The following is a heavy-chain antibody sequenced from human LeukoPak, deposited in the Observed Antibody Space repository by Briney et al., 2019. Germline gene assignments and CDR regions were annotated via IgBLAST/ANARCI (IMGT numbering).Heavy chain of an antibody. CDR3: ARDVTYDFWSGYWFDP. V-gene: IGHV1-46*01. D-gene: IGHD3-3*01. J-gene: IGHJ5*02. Sequence: ASVKVSCKASGYTFTSYYMHWMRQAPGQGLEWMGIINPSGGSTSYAQKFQGRVTMTRDTSTSTVYMELSSLGSEDTAVYYCARDVTYDFWSGYWFDPWGQGTLVTVSS. CDR2: INPSGGST. CDR1: GYTFTSYY.